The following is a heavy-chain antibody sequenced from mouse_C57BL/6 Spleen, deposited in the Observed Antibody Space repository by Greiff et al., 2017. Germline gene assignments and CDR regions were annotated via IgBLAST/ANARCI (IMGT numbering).Heavy chain of an antibody. CDR1: GYAFSSSW. D-gene: IGHD1-1*01. CDR3: GNYGSTSFAY. CDR2: IYPGDGDT. J-gene: IGHJ3*01. V-gene: IGHV1-82*01. Sequence: VQLQQSGPELVKPGASVKISCKASGYAFSSSWMNWVKQRPGQGLEWIGRIYPGDGDTNYNGKFKGKATLTADKSSSTAYLQRSSLTSEDSAVYFCGNYGSTSFAYWGQGTMVTVSA.